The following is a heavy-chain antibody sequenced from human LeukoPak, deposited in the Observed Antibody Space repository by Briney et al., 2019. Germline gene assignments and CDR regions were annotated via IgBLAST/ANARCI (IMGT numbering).Heavy chain of an antibody. Sequence: GGSLRLSCAASGFTLSTHYMSWVLQAPGTGLEWVSVVYPGGSTYYSDSVKARFTMSRDNSRKTMSLKVNSLRAEDTAVHFCARVVLELGRSVAFDIWGQGALVTVSS. CDR1: GFTLSTHY. V-gene: IGHV3-66*01. D-gene: IGHD6-13*01. CDR3: ARVVLELGRSVAFDI. CDR2: VYPGGST. J-gene: IGHJ3*02.